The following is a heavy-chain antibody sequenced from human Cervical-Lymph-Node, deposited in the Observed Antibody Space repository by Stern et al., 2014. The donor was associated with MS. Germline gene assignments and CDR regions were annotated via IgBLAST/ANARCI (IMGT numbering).Heavy chain of an antibody. CDR2: IWYDGSNK. V-gene: IGHV3-33*01. J-gene: IGHJ4*02. CDR3: ARSRDIVVVPAAIGY. CDR1: GFTFSSYG. Sequence: QVQLVQSGGGVVQPGRSLRLSCAASGFTFSSYGMHWVRQAPGKGLEWVAVIWYDGSNKYYADSVKGRFTISRDNSKNTLYLQMNSLRAEDMAVYYCARSRDIVVVPAAIGYWGQGTLVTVSS. D-gene: IGHD2-2*01.